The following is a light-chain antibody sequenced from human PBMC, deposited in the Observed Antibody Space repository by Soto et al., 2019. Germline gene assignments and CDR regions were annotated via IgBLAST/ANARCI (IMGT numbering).Light chain of an antibody. V-gene: IGKV3-11*01. CDR1: QSVSSY. Sequence: EIVLTQSPATLSLSPGERVTLSCRASQSVSSYLAWYQQKLGQAPRLLIYDASNRATGIPARFSGSGSGTDFTLTISSLEHEDFEVYYCQQRRNWPLTLRQGTKVDIK. CDR3: QQRRNWPLT. CDR2: DAS. J-gene: IGKJ1*01.